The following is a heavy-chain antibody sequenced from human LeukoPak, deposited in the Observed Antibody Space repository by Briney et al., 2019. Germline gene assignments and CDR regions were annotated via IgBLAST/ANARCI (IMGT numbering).Heavy chain of an antibody. J-gene: IGHJ5*02. CDR1: GYTFTKYG. CDR3: ARDVGITVADSFDP. V-gene: IGHV1-18*01. CDR2: IHIYRGNT. Sequence: ASVKVSCKASGYTFTKYGVYWVRQAPGQGLEWMGWIHIYRGNTNYAQKFQGRVTMTTDTSTSTVYMEVRGLRSDDTAMYYCARDVGITVADSFDPWGQGTLVTVSS. D-gene: IGHD6-13*01.